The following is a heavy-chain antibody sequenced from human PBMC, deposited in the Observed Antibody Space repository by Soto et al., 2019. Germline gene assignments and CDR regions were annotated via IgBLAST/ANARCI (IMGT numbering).Heavy chain of an antibody. J-gene: IGHJ6*02. V-gene: IGHV5-51*01. CDR1: GYSFTSYW. D-gene: IGHD1-26*01. CDR2: IYPGDSDT. Sequence: GESLKISCKGSGYSFTSYWIGWVRQMPGKGLEWMGIIYPGDSDTRYSPPFQGQVTISADKSISTAYLQWSSLKASDTAMYYCASAVSGSYYYYYGMDVWGQGTTVTVSS. CDR3: ASAVSGSYYYYYGMDV.